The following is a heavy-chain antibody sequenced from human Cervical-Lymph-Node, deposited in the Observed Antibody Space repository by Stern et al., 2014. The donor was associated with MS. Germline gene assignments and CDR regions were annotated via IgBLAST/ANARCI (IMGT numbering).Heavy chain of an antibody. Sequence: VQLEESGGGVVQPGRSLRISCAASGFTFSSYGMHWVRQAPGKGLEWVAVIWYDGSNKYYADSVKGRFTISRDNSKNTLYLQMNSLRAEDTAVYYCARGEPIGWFGELSYYYYYGMDVWGQGTTVTVSS. D-gene: IGHD3-10*01. J-gene: IGHJ6*02. V-gene: IGHV3-33*01. CDR1: GFTFSSYG. CDR3: ARGEPIGWFGELSYYYYYGMDV. CDR2: IWYDGSNK.